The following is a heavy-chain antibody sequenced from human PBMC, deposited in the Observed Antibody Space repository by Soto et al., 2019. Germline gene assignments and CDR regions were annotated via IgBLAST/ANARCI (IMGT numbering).Heavy chain of an antibody. J-gene: IGHJ4*02. D-gene: IGHD3-16*02. CDR3: ASGLVGGVIVYTAY. V-gene: IGHV1-69*13. CDR2: IIPIFGTA. CDR1: GGNFSSYA. Sequence: GASVKVSCKASGGNFSSYAISWVRQAPGQGLEWMGGIIPIFGTANYAQKFQGRVTITADESTSTAYMELSSLRSEDTAVDYCASGLVGGVIVYTAYWGQGTLVTVSS.